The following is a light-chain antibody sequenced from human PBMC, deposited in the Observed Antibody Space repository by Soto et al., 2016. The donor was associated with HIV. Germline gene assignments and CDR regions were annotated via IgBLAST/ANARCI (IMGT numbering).Light chain of an antibody. Sequence: SYEPTQPPSVAVSPGQTASITCSGDNLGNKYTCWYHQKPGQSPVLVVYQDDKRPSEIPARFSGSNSGNTATLTITATQTMDEADYYCQAWDNGTVVFGGGTKVDRP. J-gene: IGLJ3*02. CDR3: QAWDNGTVV. CDR2: QDD. CDR1: NLGNKY. V-gene: IGLV3-1*01.